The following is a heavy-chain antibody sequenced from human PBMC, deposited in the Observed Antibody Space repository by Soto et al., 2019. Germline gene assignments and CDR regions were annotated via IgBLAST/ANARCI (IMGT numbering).Heavy chain of an antibody. CDR2: INHGGVT. V-gene: IGHV4-34*01. CDR1: GGSFSGYF. Sequence: PSETLSLPSGVYGGSFSGYFWTWIRQPPGRGLEWIGEINHGGVTKYNPSLTSRVTISVDMSKNQFSLKLTSVTAADTAVYYCTRGTGVERMYGCLVDYGIDGWGQGNRVT. CDR3: TRGTGVERMYGCLVDYGIDG. J-gene: IGHJ6*02. D-gene: IGHD2-8*01.